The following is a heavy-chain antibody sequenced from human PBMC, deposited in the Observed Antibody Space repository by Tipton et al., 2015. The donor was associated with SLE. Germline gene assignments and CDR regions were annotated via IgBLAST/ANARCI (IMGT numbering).Heavy chain of an antibody. CDR1: GSSISSGYY. CDR3: ARRGSRLVAAVISAYDY. J-gene: IGHJ4*02. V-gene: IGHV4-38-2*01. D-gene: IGHD2-2*02. CDR2: IYHSGST. Sequence: TLSLTCAVSGSSISSGYYWGWIRQPPGKGLEWIGSIYHSGSTYYNPSLKSRVTISVDTSKNQFSLKLSSVTAADTAVYYCARRGSRLVAAVISAYDYWGQGTLVTVSS.